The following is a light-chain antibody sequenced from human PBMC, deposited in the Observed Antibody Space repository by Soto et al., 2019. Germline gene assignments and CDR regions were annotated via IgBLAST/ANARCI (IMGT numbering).Light chain of an antibody. CDR2: DAS. Sequence: DIQMTQSPSTLSASVGDRVTITCRASQSISSWFAWYQQKPGKAPKLLIYDASSLESGVPSRFSGSGSGTEFTLTISSLQPEDFAIYYCQQYNRYLTFGQGTKVDIK. CDR3: QQYNRYLT. J-gene: IGKJ1*01. CDR1: QSISSW. V-gene: IGKV1-5*01.